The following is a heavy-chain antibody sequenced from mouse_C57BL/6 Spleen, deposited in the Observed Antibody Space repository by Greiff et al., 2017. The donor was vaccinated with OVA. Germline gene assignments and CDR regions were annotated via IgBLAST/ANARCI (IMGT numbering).Heavy chain of an antibody. CDR3: VRERYFDV. CDR1: GFTFNTYA. Sequence: EVQLVESGGGLVQPKGSLKLSCAASGFTFNTYAMHWVRQAPGKGLEWVARIRRKSSNYATYYADSVKDRFTISRDDSQSMLYLQMNNLKTEDTAMYYCVRERYFDVWGTGTTVTVSS. J-gene: IGHJ1*03. CDR2: IRRKSSNYAT. V-gene: IGHV10-3*01.